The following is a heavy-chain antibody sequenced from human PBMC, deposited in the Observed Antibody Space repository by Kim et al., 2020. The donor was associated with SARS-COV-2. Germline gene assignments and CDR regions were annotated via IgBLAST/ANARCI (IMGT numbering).Heavy chain of an antibody. CDR3: TRLPDYYDSSGMGVY. J-gene: IGHJ4*02. CDR1: GFTFSGSA. V-gene: IGHV3-73*01. D-gene: IGHD3-22*01. Sequence: GGSLRLSCAASGFTFSGSAMHWVRQASGKGLEWVGRIRSKANSYATAFAASVEGRFTISRDDSKNTAYLQMNSLKTEDTAVYYCTRLPDYYDSSGMGVYWGQGTLVTVSS. CDR2: IRSKANSYAT.